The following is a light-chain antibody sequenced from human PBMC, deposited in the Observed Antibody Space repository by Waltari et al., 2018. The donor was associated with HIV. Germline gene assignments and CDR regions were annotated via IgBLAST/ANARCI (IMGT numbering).Light chain of an antibody. CDR1: ALPKQN. V-gene: IGLV3-25*03. CDR2: KDS. CDR3: QSADSSGTVV. Sequence: SYELTQPPSVSVSPGQTPRITCSGDALPKQNAYWYQQKPGQAPVLVIDKDSERPSGIPERFSGSSSGTTVTLTISGVQAEDEADYYCQSADSSGTVVFGGGTKLTVL. J-gene: IGLJ2*01.